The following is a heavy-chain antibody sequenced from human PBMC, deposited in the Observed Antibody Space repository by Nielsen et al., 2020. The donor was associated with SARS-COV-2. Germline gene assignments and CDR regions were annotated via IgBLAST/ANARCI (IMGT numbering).Heavy chain of an antibody. CDR2: VSYDGRNQ. CDR3: AKDLADSWSDDYSAYYNMDV. Sequence: GESLKISCEASGFSINKFGMHWVRQAPGKGLEWVAVVSYDGRNQYYADSVRGRFTISRDNSKNTLYLQMNSLRGEDTAVYYCAKDLADSWSDDYSAYYNMDVWGKGTTVTVSS. CDR1: GFSINKFG. V-gene: IGHV3-30*18. J-gene: IGHJ6*03. D-gene: IGHD3-3*01.